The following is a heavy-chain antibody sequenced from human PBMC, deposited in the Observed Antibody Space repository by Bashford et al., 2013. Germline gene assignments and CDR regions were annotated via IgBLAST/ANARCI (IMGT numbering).Heavy chain of an antibody. D-gene: IGHD3-10*01. V-gene: IGHV1-3*01. CDR1: GYTFTSYA. J-gene: IGHJ6*02. CDR3: ARVLLWFGSLSYYYYYGMDV. CDR2: INAGNGNT. Sequence: VASVKVSCKASGYTFTSYAMHWVRQAPGQRLEWMGWINAGNGNTKYSQKFQGRVTITRDTSASTAYMELSSLRSEDTAVYYCARVLLWFGSLSYYYYYGMDVVGPRDHGHRLL.